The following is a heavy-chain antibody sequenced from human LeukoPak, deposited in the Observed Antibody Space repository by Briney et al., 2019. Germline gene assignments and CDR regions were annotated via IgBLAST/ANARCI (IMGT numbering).Heavy chain of an antibody. V-gene: IGHV4-38-2*02. CDR2: IYQSGST. CDR1: GYSISSGYY. J-gene: IGHJ4*02. Sequence: PSETLSLTCAVSGYSISSGYYWGWIRQPPGKGLEWIGSIYQSGSTYNNPSLKSRVTISVDTSKNQFSLKLSSVTAADTAVYYCARDDYSNYGHYWGQGKLVTVSS. D-gene: IGHD4-11*01. CDR3: ARDDYSNYGHY.